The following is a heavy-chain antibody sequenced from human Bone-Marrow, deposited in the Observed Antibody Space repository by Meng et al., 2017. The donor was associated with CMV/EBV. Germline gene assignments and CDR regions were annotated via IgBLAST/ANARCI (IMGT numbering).Heavy chain of an antibody. V-gene: IGHV4-30-4*08. CDR1: GGSISSGDYY. J-gene: IGHJ4*02. D-gene: IGHD5-24*01. Sequence: LRLSCTVSGGSISSGDYYWSWIRQPPGKGLEWIGYIYYSGSTYYNPSLKSRVTISVDTSKNQFSLKLSSVTAADTAVYYCARKRWTGAPYYFDYWGQGTLVTVSS. CDR3: ARKRWTGAPYYFDY. CDR2: IYYSGST.